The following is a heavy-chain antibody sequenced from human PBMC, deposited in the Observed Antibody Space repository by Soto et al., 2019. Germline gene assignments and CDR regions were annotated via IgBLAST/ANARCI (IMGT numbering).Heavy chain of an antibody. Sequence: QVQLQQWGAGLLKPSETVSLTCGVYGGSFIGYYGTWIRQPPGKGLEWIGENNHSGSTNYNPSLKGRVTISADTSKNQFSLRLSSVTAADRAVYYCATLGHYDFWSGFRKGNWFDPWGQGTLVTVSS. CDR3: ATLGHYDFWSGFRKGNWFDP. D-gene: IGHD3-3*01. CDR1: GGSFIGYY. V-gene: IGHV4-34*01. J-gene: IGHJ5*02. CDR2: NNHSGST.